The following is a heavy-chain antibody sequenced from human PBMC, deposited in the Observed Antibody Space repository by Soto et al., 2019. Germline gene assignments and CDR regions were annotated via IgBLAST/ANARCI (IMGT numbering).Heavy chain of an antibody. CDR2: IYNDGTYS. J-gene: IGHJ4*02. D-gene: IGHD3-10*01. Sequence: GGSLRLSCAASGFIFKMYWMHWVRQSPGKGLVWISRIYNDGTYSDYADSVRGRFTISRDNVNDTLYLQMNNLRAEDSGLYYCTRGPRPISTGTGACWGQGTQVTVSS. V-gene: IGHV3-74*01. CDR1: GFIFKMYW. CDR3: TRGPRPISTGTGAC.